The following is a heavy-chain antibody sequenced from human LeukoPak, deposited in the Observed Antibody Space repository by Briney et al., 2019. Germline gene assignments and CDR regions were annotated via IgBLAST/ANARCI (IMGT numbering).Heavy chain of an antibody. CDR2: MNPNSGNT. J-gene: IGHJ4*02. CDR3: ARAPNHCTNGVCYTRRVDY. D-gene: IGHD2-8*01. CDR1: GYTFTSYG. V-gene: IGHV1-8*03. Sequence: ASVKVPCKASGYTFTSYGINWVRQATGQGLEWMGWMNPNSGNTGYAQKFQGRVTITRNTSISTAYMELSSLRSEDTAVYYCARAPNHCTNGVCYTRRVDYWGQGTLVTVSS.